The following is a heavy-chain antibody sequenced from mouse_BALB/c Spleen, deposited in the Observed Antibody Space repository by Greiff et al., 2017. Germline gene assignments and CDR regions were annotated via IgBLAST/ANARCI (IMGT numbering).Heavy chain of an antibody. Sequence: EVHLVESGGGLVQPGGSLKLSCAASGFTFSSYGMSWVRQTPDKRLEWVATINSNGGSTYYPDSVKGRFTISRDNAKNTLYLQMSSLKSEDTAMYCCARLGFAYWGQGTLVTVSA. CDR3: ARLGFAY. CDR2: INSNGGST. V-gene: IGHV5-6-3*01. J-gene: IGHJ3*01. CDR1: GFTFSSYG.